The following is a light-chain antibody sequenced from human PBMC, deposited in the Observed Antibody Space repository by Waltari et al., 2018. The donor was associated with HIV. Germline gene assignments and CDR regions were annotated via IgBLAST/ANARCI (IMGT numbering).Light chain of an antibody. Sequence: SYEVTQPPSVSVSPGQTASVTCSGDKLGANYSSWYQQKPGQSPVLVIYQETKRPSGIPERFSGSNSGNTATLTISGTQAVDEADYYCQAWDSTTVTFGGGTKLTVL. CDR3: QAWDSTTVT. V-gene: IGLV3-1*01. CDR1: KLGANY. J-gene: IGLJ2*01. CDR2: QET.